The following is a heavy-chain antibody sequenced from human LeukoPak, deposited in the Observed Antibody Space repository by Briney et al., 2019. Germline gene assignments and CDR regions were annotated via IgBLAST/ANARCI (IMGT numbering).Heavy chain of an antibody. CDR3: AKDTGGNGAYFYAMDV. D-gene: IGHD4-23*01. V-gene: IGHV3-23*01. CDR1: GFTFSSYA. CDR2: ISGSGGST. J-gene: IGHJ6*02. Sequence: GGSLRLSCAASGFTFSSYAMSWFRQAPGKGLEWVSAISGSGGSTYYADSVKGRFTISRDNSKNTLYLQMNSLRAEDTAVYYCAKDTGGNGAYFYAMDVWGQGTSVTVSS.